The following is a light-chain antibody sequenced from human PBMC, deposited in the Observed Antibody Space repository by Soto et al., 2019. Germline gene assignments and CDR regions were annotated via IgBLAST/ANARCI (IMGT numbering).Light chain of an antibody. Sequence: DIQMTQSPYSLSASVGDRVTITCRASQSISSYLNWYQQKPGKAPKLLIYAAPSLQSGVPSRYSDSGSGTDFTATNSSLQTDHFATYYCQQSYCTPRTSGQETKVEIK. CDR2: AAP. V-gene: IGKV1-39*01. CDR1: QSISSY. CDR3: QQSYCTPRT. J-gene: IGKJ1*01.